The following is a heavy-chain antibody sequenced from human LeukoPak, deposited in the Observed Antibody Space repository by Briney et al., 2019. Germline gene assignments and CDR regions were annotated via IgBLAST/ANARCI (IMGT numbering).Heavy chain of an antibody. CDR1: GYTFTSYG. V-gene: IGHV1-18*01. CDR3: ARVMSSWRPNWFDP. CDR2: ISAYNGNT. D-gene: IGHD6-13*01. J-gene: IGHJ5*02. Sequence: ASVTVSCTASGYTFTSYGISWVRQAPGQGLEWMGWISAYNGNTNYAQKLQGRVTMTTDTSTSTAYMELRSLRSDDTAVYYCARVMSSWRPNWFDPWGQGTLVTVSS.